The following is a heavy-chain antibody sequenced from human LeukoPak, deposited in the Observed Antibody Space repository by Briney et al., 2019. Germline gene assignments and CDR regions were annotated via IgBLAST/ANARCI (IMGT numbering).Heavy chain of an antibody. Sequence: GGSLRLSCAASGFTFSSYSMNWVRQAPGKGLVWVSHINSDGRIINYADSVKGRFTISRDNAKNTLYLQMNSLRVEDTAVYYCARGRGWYFDLWGRGTLVTVSS. J-gene: IGHJ2*01. V-gene: IGHV3-74*01. CDR3: ARGRGWYFDL. CDR1: GFTFSSYS. CDR2: INSDGRII. D-gene: IGHD3-10*01.